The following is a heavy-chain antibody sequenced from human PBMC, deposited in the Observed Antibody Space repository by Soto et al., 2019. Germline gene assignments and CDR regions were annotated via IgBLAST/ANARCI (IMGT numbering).Heavy chain of an antibody. CDR2: IYYSGTT. CDR3: ARQDRIVVRPAGRFDY. V-gene: IGHV4-39*01. D-gene: IGHD3-22*01. J-gene: IGHJ4*02. CDR1: GGSISSSNYY. Sequence: SETLSLTCTVSGGSISSSNYYWGWIRQPPGKGLEWIGSIYYSGTTHYNPSLKSRVTISVDTSENQFSLKLSSVTAADTAVYYCARQDRIVVRPAGRFDYWGQGTPVTVSS.